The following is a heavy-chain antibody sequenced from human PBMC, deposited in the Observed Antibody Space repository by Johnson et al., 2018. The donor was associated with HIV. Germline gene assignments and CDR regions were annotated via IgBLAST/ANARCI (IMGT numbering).Heavy chain of an antibody. Sequence: QVQLVESGGGLVQPGGSLRLSCAASGITFSSYAMHWVRQAPGKGLEWVAVISYDGSNTYYADSVKGRFTISRDNSKNTLYLQMNSLRAEDTAVYYCVRPAAAGRDDAFDIWGQGTMVTVSS. CDR3: VRPAAAGRDDAFDI. V-gene: IGHV3-30*04. D-gene: IGHD6-13*01. CDR2: ISYDGSNT. J-gene: IGHJ3*02. CDR1: GITFSSYA.